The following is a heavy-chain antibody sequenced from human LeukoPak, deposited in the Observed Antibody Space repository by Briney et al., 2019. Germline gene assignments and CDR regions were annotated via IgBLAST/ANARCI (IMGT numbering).Heavy chain of an antibody. D-gene: IGHD6-6*01. V-gene: IGHV4-59*01. CDR1: GGSISSYY. CDR3: ARAYSSSSWCFDY. Sequence: SETLSLTCTVSGGSISSYYWSWIRQPTGKGLEWIGYIYYSGSTNYNPSLKSRVTISVDTSKNQFSLKLSSVTAADTAVYYCARAYSSSSWCFDYWGQGTLVTVSS. CDR2: IYYSGST. J-gene: IGHJ4*02.